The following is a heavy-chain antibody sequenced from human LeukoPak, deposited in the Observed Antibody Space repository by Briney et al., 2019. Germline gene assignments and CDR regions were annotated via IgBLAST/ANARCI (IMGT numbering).Heavy chain of an antibody. CDR1: GGSISSSSYF. J-gene: IGHJ4*02. CDR2: FSYSGST. Sequence: SETLSLTCTVSGGSISSSSYFWGWLRQPPGKGLEWIGSFSYSGSTYYNPSLKSRVTLSVGTSKNQFSLKLTSVTAADTAVYYCASGVTADYWGQGTLVTVSS. D-gene: IGHD2-21*02. V-gene: IGHV4-39*07. CDR3: ASGVTADY.